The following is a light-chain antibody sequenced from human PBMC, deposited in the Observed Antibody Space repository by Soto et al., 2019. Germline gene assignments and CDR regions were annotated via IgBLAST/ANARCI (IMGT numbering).Light chain of an antibody. V-gene: IGLV2-14*01. CDR1: SSDVGDYKY. J-gene: IGLJ1*01. CDR2: DVS. Sequence: QSALTQPASVSGSPGQSGTISCTGTSSDVGDYKYVSWYQQHPGKAPKLMIYDVSNRPSGVSNRFSGSKSGSTASLTISGLQAEDEADYYCSSYTSSTTRVFGTGTKLTVL. CDR3: SSYTSSTTRV.